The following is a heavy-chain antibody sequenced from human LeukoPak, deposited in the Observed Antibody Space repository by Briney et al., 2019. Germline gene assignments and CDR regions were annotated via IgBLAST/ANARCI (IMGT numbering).Heavy chain of an antibody. J-gene: IGHJ3*02. CDR2: ISSSSSTI. CDR1: GFTFSSYS. Sequence: GGSLRLYCAASGFTFSSYSMNWVRQAPGKGLEWVSYISSSSSTIYYADSVKGRFTISRDNAKNSLYLQMNSLRAEDTAVYYCARGLGAFDAFDIWGQGTMVTVSS. CDR3: ARGLGAFDAFDI. D-gene: IGHD3-10*01. V-gene: IGHV3-48*04.